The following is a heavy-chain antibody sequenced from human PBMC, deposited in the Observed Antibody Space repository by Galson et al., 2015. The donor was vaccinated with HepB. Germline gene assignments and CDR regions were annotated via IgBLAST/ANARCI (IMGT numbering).Heavy chain of an antibody. V-gene: IGHV2-26*01. D-gene: IGHD3-10*01. Sequence: ETLSLTCTVSGGSISSYYWSWIRQPPGKGLEWLAHIFSNDEKSYSTSLKSRLTISKDTSKSQVVLTMTNMDPVDTATYYCARIGITMVRALDYWGQGTLVTVSS. CDR3: ARIGITMVRALDY. CDR1: GGSISSYYW. J-gene: IGHJ4*02. CDR2: IFSNDEK.